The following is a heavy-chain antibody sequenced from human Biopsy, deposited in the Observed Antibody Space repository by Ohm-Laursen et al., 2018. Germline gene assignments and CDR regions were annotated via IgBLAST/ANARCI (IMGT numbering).Heavy chain of an antibody. CDR3: ARGSSYGYDFDY. CDR1: DGSINSYY. D-gene: IGHD5-18*01. Sequence: GTLSHTCTVSDGSINSYYWNWIRQPPGKRLEWIGNIYYSGSTNFNPSLKSRVTISVDTSKNQFSLKLRSVTAADTAVYFCARGSSYGYDFDYWGQGTLVAVSS. J-gene: IGHJ4*02. V-gene: IGHV4-59*01. CDR2: IYYSGST.